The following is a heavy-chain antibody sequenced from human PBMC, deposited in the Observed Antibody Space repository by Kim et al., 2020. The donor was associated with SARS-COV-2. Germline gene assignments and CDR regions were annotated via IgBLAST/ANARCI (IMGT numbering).Heavy chain of an antibody. CDR2: ISGSGGSI. Sequence: GGSLRLSCAASGFIFKTHAMSWVRQAPGKGLEWVSAISGSGGSIYYADSVKGRFTISRGNSKNTLYLQMNSLRAEDTALYYCAKGGAMVRAIKVYGMDVWGHGTTVTVSS. CDR1: GFIFKTHA. D-gene: IGHD3-10*01. V-gene: IGHV3-23*01. CDR3: AKGGAMVRAIKVYGMDV. J-gene: IGHJ6*02.